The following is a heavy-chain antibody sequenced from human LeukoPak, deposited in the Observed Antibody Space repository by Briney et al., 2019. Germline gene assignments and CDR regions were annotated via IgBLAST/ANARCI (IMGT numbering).Heavy chain of an antibody. CDR1: GFTFGTYW. CDR3: ARLDLGYCSGGSCYRTYYGMDV. J-gene: IGHJ6*02. Sequence: GGSLRLSCSASGFTFGTYWMNWVRQAPGKGLEWVSYISSSSSTIYYADSVKGRFTISRDNAKNSLYLQMNSLRDEDTAVYYCARLDLGYCSGGSCYRTYYGMDVWGQGTTVTVSS. D-gene: IGHD2-15*01. CDR2: ISSSSSTI. V-gene: IGHV3-48*02.